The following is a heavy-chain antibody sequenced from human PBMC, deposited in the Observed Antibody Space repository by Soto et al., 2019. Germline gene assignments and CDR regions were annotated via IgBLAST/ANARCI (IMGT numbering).Heavy chain of an antibody. Sequence: PGGSLRLSCAASGFTFSSYGMHWVRQAPGKGLEWVAVISYDGSNKYYADSVKGRFTISRDNSKNTLYLQMNSLRAEDTAVYYCAKSRYYYDSSGYQYYFDYWGQGTLVTVSS. CDR1: GFTFSSYG. V-gene: IGHV3-30*18. J-gene: IGHJ4*02. CDR2: ISYDGSNK. CDR3: AKSRYYYDSSGYQYYFDY. D-gene: IGHD3-22*01.